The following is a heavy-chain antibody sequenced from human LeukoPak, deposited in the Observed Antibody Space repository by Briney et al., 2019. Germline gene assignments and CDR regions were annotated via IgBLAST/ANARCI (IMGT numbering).Heavy chain of an antibody. CDR1: GGSISSSSYR. J-gene: IGHJ4*01. V-gene: IGHV4-39*01. CDR2: FCYSGST. D-gene: IGHD6-6*01. Sequence: SETLSLTCTVSGGSISSSSYRWGWIRQPPGKGLEWIANFCYSGSTYYNPSLKSRVTISVDTSKNQFSLQLSSVTAADTAVYYCARRGVGSSSIDYWGQGTLVTASP. CDR3: ARRGVGSSSIDY.